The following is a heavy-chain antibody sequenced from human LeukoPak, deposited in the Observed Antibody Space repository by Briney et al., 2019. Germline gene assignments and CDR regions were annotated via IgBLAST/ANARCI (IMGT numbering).Heavy chain of an antibody. Sequence: GGSLRLSCAASGFSFRTYGMHWVRQAPGKGLEWVAVISYDGSNKYYVDSMKGRFTISRDNSKNTLYLQMNSLRPEDTGVYYCARLPGLVAAGSGYWGQGTLVTVSS. CDR2: ISYDGSNK. J-gene: IGHJ4*02. CDR1: GFSFRTYG. D-gene: IGHD6-13*01. V-gene: IGHV3-30*03. CDR3: ARLPGLVAAGSGY.